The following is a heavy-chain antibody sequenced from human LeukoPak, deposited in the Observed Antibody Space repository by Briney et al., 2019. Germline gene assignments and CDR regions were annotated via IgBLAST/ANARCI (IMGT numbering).Heavy chain of an antibody. V-gene: IGHV4-4*07. CDR3: ARDNYDFWSGFPPEYNWFDP. CDR1: GGSISSYY. D-gene: IGHD3-3*01. J-gene: IGHJ5*02. Sequence: PSETLSLTCTVSGGSISSYYWSWIRQPAGKGLEWIGHIYSTGRTDYNPSLKSRVTMSIDTSKNQFSLKLNSVTAADTAVYYCARDNYDFWSGFPPEYNWFDPWGQGTPLTVSS. CDR2: IYSTGRT.